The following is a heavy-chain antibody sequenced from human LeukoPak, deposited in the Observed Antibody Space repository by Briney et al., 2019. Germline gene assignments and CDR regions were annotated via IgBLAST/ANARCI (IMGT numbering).Heavy chain of an antibody. CDR3: ARLQGGTEQLGAFDP. CDR2: IYYSGST. Sequence: SETLSLTCTVSGGSISSSSYYWGWIRQPPGKGLEWIASIYYSGSTNYNPSLKSRVTISVDTSKNQFSLKLSSVTAADTAVYYCARLQGGTEQLGAFDPWGQGTLVTVSS. D-gene: IGHD6-6*01. CDR1: GGSISSSSYY. V-gene: IGHV4-39*07. J-gene: IGHJ5*02.